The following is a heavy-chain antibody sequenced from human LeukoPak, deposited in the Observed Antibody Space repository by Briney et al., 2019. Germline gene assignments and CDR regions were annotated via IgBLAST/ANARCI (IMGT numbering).Heavy chain of an antibody. J-gene: IGHJ3*02. Sequence: SETLSLTCTVSGGSISSGGYYWSWIRQHPGKGLAWIGYIYYSGSTYYNPSLKSRVTISVDTSKNQFSLKLSSVTAADTAVYYCARDYYQLGAFDIWGQGTMVTVSS. V-gene: IGHV4-31*03. CDR1: GGSISSGGYY. D-gene: IGHD3-22*01. CDR3: ARDYYQLGAFDI. CDR2: IYYSGST.